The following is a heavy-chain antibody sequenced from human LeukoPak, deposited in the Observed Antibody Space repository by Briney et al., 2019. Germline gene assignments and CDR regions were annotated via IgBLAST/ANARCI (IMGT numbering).Heavy chain of an antibody. CDR3: ARMHRGSGWGSPIDY. V-gene: IGHV3-48*03. Sequence: GGSLRLSCAASGFSFSSNEMNWVRQAPGKGLEWISYISRSGSVIYYAESVKGRFTISRDNARNSLFLQMNSLRADDTSVYYCARMHRGSGWGSPIDYWGQGTLVTVSS. CDR1: GFSFSSNE. J-gene: IGHJ4*02. CDR2: ISRSGSVI. D-gene: IGHD6-19*01.